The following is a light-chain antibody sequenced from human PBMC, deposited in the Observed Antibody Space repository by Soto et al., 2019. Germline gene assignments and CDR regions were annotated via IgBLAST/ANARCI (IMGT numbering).Light chain of an antibody. CDR3: CSYTSDTTWV. J-gene: IGLJ3*02. V-gene: IGLV2-14*03. CDR2: EVS. CDR1: RSDVGGFNY. Sequence: QSVLTQPASVSGSPGQSITISCTGTRSDVGGFNYVSWYQQHPGKAPKLMIYEVSNRPSGVSDRFSGSKSASTASLTISGLQAEDEADYYCCSYTSDTTWVFGGGTKLPS.